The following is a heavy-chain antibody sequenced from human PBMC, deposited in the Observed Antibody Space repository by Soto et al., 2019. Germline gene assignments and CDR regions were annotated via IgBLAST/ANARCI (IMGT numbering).Heavy chain of an antibody. CDR2: IWNHGRED. Sequence: QVHLVGSGGGVVQPGRSLRLSCAASGFTFSTYGMHWVRQAPGKGLEWVALIWNHGREDSYADSVKGRFTISRDNSKNTLYLQMNSLRADDTAVYYCVRGPWLVGDVTSFDYWGQGTLVTVSS. J-gene: IGHJ4*02. D-gene: IGHD6-19*01. CDR1: GFTFSTYG. V-gene: IGHV3-33*01. CDR3: VRGPWLVGDVTSFDY.